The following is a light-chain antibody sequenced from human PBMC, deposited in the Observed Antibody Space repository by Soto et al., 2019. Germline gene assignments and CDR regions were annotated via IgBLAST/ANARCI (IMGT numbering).Light chain of an antibody. Sequence: QAVVTQPASVSGSPGQSITISCTGTSSDVGSHNFVSWYQQRPGKAPKLMIFEVTKRPSGVSSRFSASKSGNTAYLTISGVRAEDEADYYCCSYAGTATWVFGGGTKVTVL. V-gene: IGLV2-23*02. CDR3: CSYAGTATWV. CDR2: EVT. CDR1: SSDVGSHNF. J-gene: IGLJ3*02.